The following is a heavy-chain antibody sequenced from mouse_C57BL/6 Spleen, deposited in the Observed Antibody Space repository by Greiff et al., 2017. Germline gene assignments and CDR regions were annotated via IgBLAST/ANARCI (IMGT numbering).Heavy chain of an antibody. J-gene: IGHJ2*01. D-gene: IGHD2-3*01. CDR2: IDPSDSET. V-gene: IGHV1-52*01. CDR1: GYTFTSYW. Sequence: QVQLKQPGAELVRPGSSVKLSCKASGYTFTSYWMHWVKQRPIQGLEWIGNIDPSDSETHYNQKFKDKATLTVDKSSSTAYMQLSSLTSEDSAVYYCARDGYTSTDWGQGTTLTVSS. CDR3: ARDGYTSTD.